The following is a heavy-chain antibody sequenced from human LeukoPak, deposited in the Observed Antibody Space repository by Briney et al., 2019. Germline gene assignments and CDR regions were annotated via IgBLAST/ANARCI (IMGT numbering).Heavy chain of an antibody. D-gene: IGHD3-9*01. J-gene: IGHJ1*01. Sequence: GGSLRLSCAASGFTFTDYYMSWIRQAPGKGLEWVSYITSSGTTIYYADSVKGRFTISRDNAKNSLYLQMNSLRAEDTAVYYCARDGHYDILTGYFQDWGQGTLVTVSS. CDR2: ITSSGTTI. V-gene: IGHV3-11*01. CDR1: GFTFTDYY. CDR3: ARDGHYDILTGYFQD.